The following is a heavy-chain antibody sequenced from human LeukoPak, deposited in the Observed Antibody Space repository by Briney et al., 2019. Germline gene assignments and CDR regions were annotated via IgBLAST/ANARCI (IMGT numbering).Heavy chain of an antibody. D-gene: IGHD1-26*01. J-gene: IGHJ6*02. CDR3: ARDPYSGSYYGMDV. CDR2: IKQDGSEK. V-gene: IGHV3-7*01. CDR1: GFTFTNYW. Sequence: GGSLRLSCAASGFTFTNYWMSWVRQTPGTGLEWVANIKQDGSEKDYVDSMKGRFTISRDNAKNSVYLQMNSLRAEDTAVYYCARDPYSGSYYGMDVWGQGTTVTVSS.